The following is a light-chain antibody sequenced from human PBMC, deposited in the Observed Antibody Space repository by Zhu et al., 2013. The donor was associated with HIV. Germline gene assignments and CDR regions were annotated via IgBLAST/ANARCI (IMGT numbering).Light chain of an antibody. CDR3: VQGTHWPFT. CDR2: RVS. J-gene: IGKJ2*01. CDR1: QSLVSSDGSTY. Sequence: DVVMTQSPLSLPDSLGQPASISCRSSQSLVSSDGSTYLNWIHQRPGQSPRRLIYRVSNRDSGVPDRFSGSGSGTDFTLKISRVEAEDVGVYYCVQGTHWPFTFGQGTKLEIK. V-gene: IGKV2-30*01.